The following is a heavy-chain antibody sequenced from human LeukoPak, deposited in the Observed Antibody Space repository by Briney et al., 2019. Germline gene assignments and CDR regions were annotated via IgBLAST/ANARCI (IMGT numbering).Heavy chain of an antibody. CDR1: GFTFNDYA. D-gene: IGHD3-10*01. CDR2: ISWNSGII. V-gene: IGHV3-9*01. J-gene: IGHJ3*02. CDR3: ARDTYYGSGSYAPPDAFDI. Sequence: PGGSLRLSCAASGFTFNDYAMQWVRQAPGKGLERVSGISWNSGIIGYADSVKGRFTISRDNVKNSLYLQMNSLRAEDTAVYYCARDTYYGSGSYAPPDAFDIWGQGTMVIVSS.